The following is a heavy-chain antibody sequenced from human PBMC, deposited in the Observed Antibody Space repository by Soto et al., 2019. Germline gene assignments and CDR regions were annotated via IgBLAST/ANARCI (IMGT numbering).Heavy chain of an antibody. CDR3: ARAPFYSGSGNYNNLMFDA. V-gene: IGHV4-30-2*01. CDR2: MYHMGTF. CDR1: GGSISGVGYS. Sequence: SETLSLTSAVSGGSISGVGYSWSWIRQPPGGALKGIGTMYHMGTFFKTPPLKTRLTISLTIPKNQFSLTLNSMTDEDTAVYYCARAPFYSGSGNYNNLMFDAWGQGIQVTVSS. J-gene: IGHJ5*02. D-gene: IGHD3-10*01.